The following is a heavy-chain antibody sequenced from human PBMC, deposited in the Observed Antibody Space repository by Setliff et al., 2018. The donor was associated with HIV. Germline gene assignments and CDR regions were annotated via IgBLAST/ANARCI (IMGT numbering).Heavy chain of an antibody. CDR3: ARAAGYQLLG. CDR1: GYTFTNYG. CDR2: INAHNGNI. D-gene: IGHD1-1*01. V-gene: IGHV1-18*01. J-gene: IGHJ4*02. Sequence: ASVKVSCKTSGYTFTNYGISWARQTPRQGLEWMGWINAHNGNIKYAQKFQGRVTVTTDTSTSTGYMELKSLTSDDTAVCYCARAAGYQLLGWGQGTLVTVS.